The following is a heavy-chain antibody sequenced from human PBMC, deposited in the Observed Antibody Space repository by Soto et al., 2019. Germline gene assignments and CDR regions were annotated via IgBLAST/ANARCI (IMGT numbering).Heavy chain of an antibody. J-gene: IGHJ5*02. CDR3: AILMYSSGPRWFDP. Sequence: ASVKVSCKVSGYTLTELSMHWVRQAPGKGLEWMGGFDPEDGETIYAQKFQGRVTMTEDTSTDTAYMELSSLRSEDTAVYYCAILMYSSGPRWFDPWGQGTLASVS. V-gene: IGHV1-24*01. CDR1: GYTLTELS. CDR2: FDPEDGET. D-gene: IGHD6-19*01.